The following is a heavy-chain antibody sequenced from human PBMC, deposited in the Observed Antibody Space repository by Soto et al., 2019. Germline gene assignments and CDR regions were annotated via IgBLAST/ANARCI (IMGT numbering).Heavy chain of an antibody. D-gene: IGHD6-19*01. CDR1: GFTFSSYG. V-gene: IGHV3-30*18. CDR3: AKYMGSGWSKYDY. CDR2: ISYDGSNK. Sequence: GGSLRLSCAASGFTFSSYGMHWVRQAPGKGLEWVAVISYDGSNKYYADSVKGRFTISRDNSKNTLYLQMNSLRAEDTAVYYCAKYMGSGWSKYDYWGQGTLVTVSS. J-gene: IGHJ4*02.